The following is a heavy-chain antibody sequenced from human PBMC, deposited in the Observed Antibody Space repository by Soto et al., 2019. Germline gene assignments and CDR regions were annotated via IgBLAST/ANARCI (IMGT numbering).Heavy chain of an antibody. CDR2: IWSDGNNK. CDR3: ARIQLDTIMALDC. D-gene: IGHD1-1*01. V-gene: IGHV3-33*01. Sequence: QVQLVESGGGVVQPGRSLRLSCAVSGFTFNTYGFHWVRQAPGKGLEWVSVIWSDGNNKYYADSVKGRFTISRDSSKNTLCLQMNSLRVEDTAVYYCARIQLDTIMALDCWGQGTLVTVSS. J-gene: IGHJ4*02. CDR1: GFTFNTYG.